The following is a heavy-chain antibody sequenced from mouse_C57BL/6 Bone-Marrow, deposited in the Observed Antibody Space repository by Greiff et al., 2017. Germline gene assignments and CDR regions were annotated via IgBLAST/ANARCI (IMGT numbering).Heavy chain of an antibody. J-gene: IGHJ2*01. V-gene: IGHV1-64*01. CDR2: IHPNSGST. CDR3: AKTAQVDFDY. D-gene: IGHD3-2*02. CDR1: GYTFTSYW. Sequence: QVQLQQPGAELVKPGASVKLSCKASGYTFTSYWMHWVKQRPGQGLEWIGMIHPNSGSTNYNEKFKSKATLTVDNSSSTAYMQLSSLTSEDSAVYYCAKTAQVDFDYWGQGTTLTVSS.